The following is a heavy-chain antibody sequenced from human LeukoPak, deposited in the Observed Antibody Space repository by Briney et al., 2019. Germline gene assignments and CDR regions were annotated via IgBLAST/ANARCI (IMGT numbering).Heavy chain of an antibody. Sequence: GMSLRLSCAASGFTFSGYCIHWVRQAPGKGLEWVAIIWYDGSNKCYADSVKGRFTISRDNSKNTVYLQMNSLRAEDTAVYYCARGQRWFDPWGQGTLVTVSS. V-gene: IGHV3-33*01. J-gene: IGHJ5*02. D-gene: IGHD5-18*01. CDR1: GFTFSGYC. CDR3: ARGQRWFDP. CDR2: IWYDGSNK.